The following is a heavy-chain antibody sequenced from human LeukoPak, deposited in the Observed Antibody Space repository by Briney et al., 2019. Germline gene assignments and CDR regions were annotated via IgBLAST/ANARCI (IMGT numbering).Heavy chain of an antibody. J-gene: IGHJ3*02. CDR2: ISYDGSNK. CDR1: GFTFSSYA. CDR3: AREKEYGGNSGAFDI. V-gene: IGHV3-30*04. D-gene: IGHD4-23*01. Sequence: PGGSLRLSCAASGFTFSSYAMHWVRQAPGKGLEWVAVISYDGSNKYYADSVKGRFTISRDNSKNTLYLQMNSLRAEDTAVYYCAREKEYGGNSGAFDIWGQGTMVNVSS.